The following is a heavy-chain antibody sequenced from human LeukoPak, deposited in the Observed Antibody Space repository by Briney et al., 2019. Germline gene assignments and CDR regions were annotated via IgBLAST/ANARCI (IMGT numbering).Heavy chain of an antibody. CDR3: ARLQRTANYYDSSDYLAGAFDH. V-gene: IGHV5-51*01. CDR2: IYPGDSDT. CDR1: GYAFSDYW. J-gene: IGHJ4*02. Sequence: GESLKISCTGSGYAFSDYWIGWVGQMPGKGLEWMGIIYPGDSDTRYSPSFRGQVTVSVDKSISTAYLLWSSLKASDTAMFYCARLQRTANYYDSSDYLAGAFDHWAQGTLVTVSS. D-gene: IGHD3-22*01.